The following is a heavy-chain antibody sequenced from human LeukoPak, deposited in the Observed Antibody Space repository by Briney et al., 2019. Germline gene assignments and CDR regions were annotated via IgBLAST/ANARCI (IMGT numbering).Heavy chain of an antibody. V-gene: IGHV3-21*01. CDR3: ARVSVVPAAIAGGYYYYYMDV. D-gene: IGHD2-2*01. CDR1: GFTFSSYS. Sequence: PGGSLRLSCAASGFTFSSYSRNWVRQAPGKGLEWVSSISSSSSYIYYADSVKGRFTISRDNAKNSLYLQMNSLRAEDTAVYYCARVSVVPAAIAGGYYYYYMDVWGKGTTVTVSS. CDR2: ISSSSSYI. J-gene: IGHJ6*03.